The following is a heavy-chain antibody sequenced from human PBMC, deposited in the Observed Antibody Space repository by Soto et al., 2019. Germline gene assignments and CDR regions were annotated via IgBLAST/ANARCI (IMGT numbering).Heavy chain of an antibody. CDR2: IYYSGST. CDR3: ARVTFYATSGSYYFDY. V-gene: IGHV4-30-4*01. CDR1: GGSLTSRDYY. J-gene: IGHJ4*02. Sequence: QVQLQESGPGLVKPSQTLSLTCTVSGGSLTSRDYYWSWIRQPPGKGLEWIVHIYYSGSTYYNPSIKSRLNISVDTSKNQFSLNLSSVTAADTAVYFCARVTFYATSGSYYFDYWGQGTLVTVSS. D-gene: IGHD3-22*01.